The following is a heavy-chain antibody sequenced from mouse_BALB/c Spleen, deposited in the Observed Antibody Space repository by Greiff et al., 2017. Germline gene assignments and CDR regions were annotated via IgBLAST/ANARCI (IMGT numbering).Heavy chain of an antibody. D-gene: IGHD1-2*01. CDR2: INTGSGGT. CDR3: AREGITTATDYAMDY. Sequence: QVQLQQSGAELVRPGTSVKVSCKASGYAFTNYLIEWVKQRPGQGLEWIGVINTGSGGTNYNEKFKGKATLTADKSSSTAYMQLSSLTSDDSAVYFCAREGITTATDYAMDYWGQGTSVTVSS. V-gene: IGHV1-54*01. J-gene: IGHJ4*01. CDR1: GYAFTNYL.